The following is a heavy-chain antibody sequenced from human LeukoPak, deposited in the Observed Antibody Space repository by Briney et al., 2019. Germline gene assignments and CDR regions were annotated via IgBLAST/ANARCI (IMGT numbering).Heavy chain of an antibody. CDR2: IWYDGSNK. D-gene: IGHD5-18*01. Sequence: PGGSLRLSCAASGFTFSSYGMHWVRQAPGKGLEWVAVIWYDGSNKYYADSVKGRFTISRDNSKNTLYLQMNSLRAEDTAVYYCAREDTAIPWEYWGQGTLVTVSS. J-gene: IGHJ4*02. CDR3: AREDTAIPWEY. CDR1: GFTFSSYG. V-gene: IGHV3-33*01.